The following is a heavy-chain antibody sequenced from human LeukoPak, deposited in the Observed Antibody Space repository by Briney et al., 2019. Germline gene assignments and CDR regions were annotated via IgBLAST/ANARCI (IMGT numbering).Heavy chain of an antibody. J-gene: IGHJ5*02. V-gene: IGHV3-23*01. CDR3: AKLAAGGGGWFDP. CDR1: GFTFDDYA. CDR2: ISGSGGST. D-gene: IGHD6-13*01. Sequence: GGSLRLSCAASGFTFDDYAMHWVRQAPGKGLEWVSAISGSGGSTYYADSVKGRFTISRDNSKNTLYLQMNSLRAEDTAVYYCAKLAAGGGGWFDPWGQGTLVTVSS.